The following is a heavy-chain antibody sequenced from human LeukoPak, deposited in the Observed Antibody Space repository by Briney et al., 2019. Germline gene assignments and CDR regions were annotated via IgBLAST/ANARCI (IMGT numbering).Heavy chain of an antibody. CDR1: GGSISSGSYY. CDR2: TYTSGST. D-gene: IGHD5-18*01. CDR3: AKTTWIQLWYDY. J-gene: IGHJ4*02. V-gene: IGHV4-61*02. Sequence: SETLSLTCTVSGGSISSGSYYWSWIRQPAGKGLEWIGRTYTSGSTNYNPSLKSRVTISVDASKNQFSLKLSSVTAADTAVYYCAKTTWIQLWYDYWGQGILVTVSS.